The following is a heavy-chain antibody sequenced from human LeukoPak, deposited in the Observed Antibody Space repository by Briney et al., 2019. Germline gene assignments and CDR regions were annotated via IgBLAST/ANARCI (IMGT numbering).Heavy chain of an antibody. V-gene: IGHV4-4*07. CDR1: GGSISSYY. Sequence: PSETLSLTCTVSGGSISSYYWSWIRQPAGKGLEWIGRIYTSGSTHYNPSLKSRVTMSVDTSKNQFSLKLSSVTAADTAVYYCAREYDFWSGYQTYYFDYWGQGTLVTVSS. D-gene: IGHD3-3*01. J-gene: IGHJ4*02. CDR3: AREYDFWSGYQTYYFDY. CDR2: IYTSGST.